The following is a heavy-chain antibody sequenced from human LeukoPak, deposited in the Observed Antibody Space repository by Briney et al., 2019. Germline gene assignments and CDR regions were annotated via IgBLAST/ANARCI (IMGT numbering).Heavy chain of an antibody. Sequence: GGSLRLSCAASACTFSNYWVSWVRQAPGKGLEWVAKIKEDGSAITYVDSVKGRFTISRDNAKNSLYLQMNSLRVDDTAVYYCARDRGYSTFDYWGQGTLVSVSS. J-gene: IGHJ4*02. CDR3: ARDRGYSTFDY. V-gene: IGHV3-7*01. CDR1: ACTFSNYW. D-gene: IGHD4-23*01. CDR2: IKEDGSAI.